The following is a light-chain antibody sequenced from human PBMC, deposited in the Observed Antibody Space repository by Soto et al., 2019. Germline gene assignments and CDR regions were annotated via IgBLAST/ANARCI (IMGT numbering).Light chain of an antibody. CDR3: QLYGSSPPYT. Sequence: EIVLTQSPGTLSLSPGERATLSCRASQSVSRSYIAWYQQKPGQAPRLLIYGASSRATGIPDRFSGSGSGTDFTLTISRLEPEDCAVYYCQLYGSSPPYTFGQGTKLDI. V-gene: IGKV3-20*01. J-gene: IGKJ2*01. CDR1: QSVSRSY. CDR2: GAS.